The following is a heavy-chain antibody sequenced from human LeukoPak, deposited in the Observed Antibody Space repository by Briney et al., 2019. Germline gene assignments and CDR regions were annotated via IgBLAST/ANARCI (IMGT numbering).Heavy chain of an antibody. V-gene: IGHV3-23*01. CDR1: GFTFSSYG. J-gene: IGHJ4*02. CDR2: ISGSGGST. D-gene: IGHD6-13*01. Sequence: GGSLSLSCAASGFTFSSYGMSWVRQAPGKGLEWVSAISGSGGSTYYADSVKGRFTISRDNSKNTLYLQMNSLRAEDTAVYYCAKGEAAGDFDYWGQGTLVTVSS. CDR3: AKGEAAGDFDY.